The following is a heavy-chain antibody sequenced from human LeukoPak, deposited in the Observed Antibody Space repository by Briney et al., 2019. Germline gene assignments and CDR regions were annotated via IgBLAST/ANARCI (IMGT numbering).Heavy chain of an antibody. CDR2: IIPMLGKT. CDR3: ARGLFGGFAAAPFDH. D-gene: IGHD2-2*01. Sequence: ASVEVSCKASGGTFSSYAISWVRQAPGQGLEWMGRIIPMLGKTNSAQKFQDRVTFTADKSTGTAYMELTHLRPDDTAVYFCARGLFGGFAAAPFDHWGQGTLVTVSP. CDR1: GGTFSSYA. V-gene: IGHV1-69*04. J-gene: IGHJ4*02.